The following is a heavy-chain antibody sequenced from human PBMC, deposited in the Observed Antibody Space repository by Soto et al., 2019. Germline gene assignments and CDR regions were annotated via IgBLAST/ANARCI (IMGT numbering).Heavy chain of an antibody. V-gene: IGHV3-48*02. CDR3: ARDPDCLDP. CDR2: INRAGTSI. Sequence: GSQPLYGAASSCSCSTFRMNWVRQAPGKGLEWVSYINRAGTSIFYADFVRGRFTISRDNAKNSLYLQMDSLKDEDTATYYCARDPDCLDPRGQGIRFT. J-gene: IGHJ5*02. D-gene: IGHD2-21*02. CDR1: SCSCSTFR.